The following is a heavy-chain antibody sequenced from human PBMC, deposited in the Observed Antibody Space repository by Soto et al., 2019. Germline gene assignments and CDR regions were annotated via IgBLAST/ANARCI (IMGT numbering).Heavy chain of an antibody. J-gene: IGHJ6*02. V-gene: IGHV4-39*01. CDR2: IYYSGST. D-gene: IGHD1-26*01. CDR1: GGSISSSSYY. Sequence: SETLSLTCTVSGGSISSSSYYWGWIRQPPGKGLEWIGSIYYSGSTYYNPSLKSRVTISVDTSKNQFSLKLSSVTAADTAVYYCARMWEPQYYYGMDVWGQGTTVTVSS. CDR3: ARMWEPQYYYGMDV.